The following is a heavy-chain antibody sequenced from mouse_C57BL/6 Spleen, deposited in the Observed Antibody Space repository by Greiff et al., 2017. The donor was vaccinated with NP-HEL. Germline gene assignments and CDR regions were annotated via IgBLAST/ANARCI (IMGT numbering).Heavy chain of an antibody. CDR2: INPNNGGT. Sequence: EVKLQQSGPELVKPGASVKISCKASGYTFTDYYMNWVKQSHGKSLEWIGDINPNNGGTSYNQKFKGKATLTVDKSSSTAYMELRSLTSEDSAVYYCARRRSYGNYAMDYWGQGTSVTVSS. CDR1: GYTFTDYY. V-gene: IGHV1-26*01. D-gene: IGHD2-1*01. CDR3: ARRRSYGNYAMDY. J-gene: IGHJ4*01.